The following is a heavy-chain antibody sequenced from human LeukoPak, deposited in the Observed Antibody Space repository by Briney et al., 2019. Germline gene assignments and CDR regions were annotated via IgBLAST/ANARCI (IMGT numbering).Heavy chain of an antibody. V-gene: IGHV1-8*03. D-gene: IGHD3-10*01. Sequence: ASVKVSCKASGYTFTSYDINWVRQATGQGLEWMGWMNPNSGNTGYAQKFQGRVTITRNTSISTAYMELSSLRSEDTAVYYCAGYGSGSYYTWFDPWGQGTLVTVSS. J-gene: IGHJ5*02. CDR3: AGYGSGSYYTWFDP. CDR2: MNPNSGNT. CDR1: GYTFTSYD.